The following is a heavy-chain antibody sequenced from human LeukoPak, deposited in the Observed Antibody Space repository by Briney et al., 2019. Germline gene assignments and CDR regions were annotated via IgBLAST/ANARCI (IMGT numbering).Heavy chain of an antibody. J-gene: IGHJ4*02. CDR2: ISAYNGNT. V-gene: IGHV1-18*01. Sequence: ASVKVSCKASGYTFTSYGISWVRQAPGQGLEWMGWISAYNGNTNYAQKLQGRVTMTTDTSTSTAYMELSSLRSEDTAVYYCATVNLGQGVYYFDYWGQGTLVTVSS. CDR1: GYTFTSYG. CDR3: ATVNLGQGVYYFDY. D-gene: IGHD6-13*01.